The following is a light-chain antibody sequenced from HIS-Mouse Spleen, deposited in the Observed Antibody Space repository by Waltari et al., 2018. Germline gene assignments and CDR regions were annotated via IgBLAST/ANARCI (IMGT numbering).Light chain of an antibody. V-gene: IGKV3-20*01. Sequence: EIVLTQSPGTLSLSPGERATLSCRASQSVSSSYLAWYQQKPGQAPRLLIYGASSRATGIPDRFSGSGSGTDFTLTISILEPEDFAVYYCQQYGSSPPWPFGQGTKVEIK. CDR1: QSVSSSY. CDR3: QQYGSSPPWP. J-gene: IGKJ1*01. CDR2: GAS.